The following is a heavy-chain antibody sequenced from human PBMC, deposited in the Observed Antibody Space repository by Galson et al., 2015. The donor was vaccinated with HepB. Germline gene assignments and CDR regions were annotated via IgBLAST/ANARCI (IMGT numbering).Heavy chain of an antibody. CDR1: GFTFSSYG. Sequence: SLRLSCAASGFTFSSYGMHWVRQAPGKGLEWVAVISYDGSNKYYADSVKGRFTISRDNSKNTLYLQMNSLRDEDTAVYYSAKSEEWGHYYMDVWGKGTTVTVSS. J-gene: IGHJ6*03. V-gene: IGHV3-30*18. CDR3: AKSEEWGHYYMDV. D-gene: IGHD3-3*01. CDR2: ISYDGSNK.